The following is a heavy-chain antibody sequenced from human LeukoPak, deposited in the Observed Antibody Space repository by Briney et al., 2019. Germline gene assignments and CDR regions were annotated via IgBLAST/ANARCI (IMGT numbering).Heavy chain of an antibody. D-gene: IGHD3-22*01. V-gene: IGHV4-34*01. CDR2: INHSGST. CDR1: GGSFSGYY. CDR3: ARGAKYYDSSGYYPLDY. J-gene: IGHJ4*02. Sequence: SETLSLTCAVYGGSFSGYYWSWIRQPPGKGLEWIGEINHSGSTNYNPSLKSRVTISVDTSKNQFPLKLSSVTAADTAVYYCARGAKYYDSSGYYPLDYWGQGTLVTVSS.